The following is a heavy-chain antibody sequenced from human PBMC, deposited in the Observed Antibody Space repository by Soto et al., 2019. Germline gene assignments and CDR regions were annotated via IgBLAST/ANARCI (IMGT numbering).Heavy chain of an antibody. J-gene: IGHJ6*02. CDR1: GFTFSNYI. CDR2: ISCDGSNK. V-gene: IGHV3-30-3*01. D-gene: IGHD5-18*01. Sequence: QLQLVESGGGVVQPGRSLRLSCAASGFTFSNYIMHWVRQAPGKGLEWVAFISCDGSNKDYADSVKGRFTISRYNSKNSLYLQLSSLRPEDTADYYCAGGDTYYAMCVWGQGTTVTVSS. CDR3: AGGDTYYAMCV.